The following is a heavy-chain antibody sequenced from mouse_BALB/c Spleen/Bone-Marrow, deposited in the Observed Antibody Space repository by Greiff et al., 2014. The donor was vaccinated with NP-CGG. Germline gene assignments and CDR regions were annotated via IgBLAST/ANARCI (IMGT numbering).Heavy chain of an antibody. J-gene: IGHJ2*01. Sequence: VHVKQSGAELVRSGASVKLSCTASGFNIKDYYMHWAKQRPEQGLEWIGWIDPENGDTEYAPKFQGKATMTADTSSNTAYLQLSSLTFEDTAVYYCNARGDYDFDYFDYWGQGTTLTVSS. V-gene: IGHV14-4*02. D-gene: IGHD2-4*01. CDR3: NARGDYDFDYFDY. CDR2: IDPENGDT. CDR1: GFNIKDYY.